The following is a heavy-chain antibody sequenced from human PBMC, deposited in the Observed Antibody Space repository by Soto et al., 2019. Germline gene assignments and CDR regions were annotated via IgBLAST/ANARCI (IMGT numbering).Heavy chain of an antibody. D-gene: IGHD5-18*01. CDR3: ARGVDTAKSGY. V-gene: IGHV3-53*01. CDR1: GFTVSSNH. Sequence: VQLVESGGGLIQPGGSLRLSCAASGFTVSSNHMTWFRQAPGRGPEWVSTIYFGGNTYYADSVRGRFTISRDNSQNLLYLQMNSLSAEDTAVYSCARGVDTAKSGYWGQGTLVTVSS. J-gene: IGHJ4*02. CDR2: IYFGGNT.